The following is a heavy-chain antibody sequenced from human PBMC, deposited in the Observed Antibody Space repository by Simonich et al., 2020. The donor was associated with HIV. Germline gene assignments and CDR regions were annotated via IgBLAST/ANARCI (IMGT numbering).Heavy chain of an antibody. J-gene: IGHJ6*03. CDR3: SRGVSGTAYFYYFMDV. D-gene: IGHD1-1*01. V-gene: IGHV4-34*01. Sequence: QVQLQQWGAGLLKPSETLSLTCAVYGGSFSGYHWSGIRQPPGKGLEWIGEINDSGSTNYNPSRKSRVAMSVDTSKNQFSLKLSSVTAADTAVYYCSRGVSGTAYFYYFMDVWGKGTTVTVSS. CDR2: INDSGST. CDR1: GGSFSGYH.